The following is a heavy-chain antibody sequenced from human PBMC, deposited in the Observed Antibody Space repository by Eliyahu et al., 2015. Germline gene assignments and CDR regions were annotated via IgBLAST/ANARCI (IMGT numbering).Heavy chain of an antibody. CDR1: GFXFXXYG. D-gene: IGHD1-26*01. CDR3: TRDVNAVGTTENYFDY. J-gene: IGHJ4*02. CDR2: LWYDGGNK. Sequence: QVQLVESGGGVVQPGRSLXLSCAASGFXFXXYGLHWVRQTPGKGLEGVAALWYDGGNKYYADSVKGRFTISRDNSKNTLYLQMNSLRAEDTAVYFCTRDVNAVGTTENYFDYWGQGTLVTVSS. V-gene: IGHV3-33*01.